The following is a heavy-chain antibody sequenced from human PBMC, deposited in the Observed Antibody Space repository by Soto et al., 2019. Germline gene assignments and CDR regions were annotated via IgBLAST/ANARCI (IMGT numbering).Heavy chain of an antibody. D-gene: IGHD4-17*01. V-gene: IGHV3-48*02. CDR3: ARFDYGDYQIDY. Sequence: GSLRLSCTASGFTFSDYNMNWVRQAPGKGLEWVSYISGTSGLIYYADSVKGRFTISRDNAKKSLFLQMTSLRDEDTAVYYCARFDYGDYQIDYWGQGTLVTVSS. J-gene: IGHJ4*02. CDR1: GFTFSDYN. CDR2: ISGTSGLI.